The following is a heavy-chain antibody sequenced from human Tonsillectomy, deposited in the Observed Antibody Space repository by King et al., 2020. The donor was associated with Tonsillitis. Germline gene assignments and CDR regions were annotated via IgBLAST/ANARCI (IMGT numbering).Heavy chain of an antibody. CDR3: ARDALLGWPPKYYFDY. CDR2: INPYSGGT. V-gene: IGHV1-2*04. J-gene: IGHJ4*02. Sequence: MQLVQSGAEVKKPGASVKVSCKASGYTFTGYYMHWVRQAPGQGLEWMGWINPYSGGTNYAQKFQGWVTMTRDTSISTAYMELSRLRSDDTAVYYCARDALLGWPPKYYFDYWDQGTLVTVSS. CDR1: GYTFTGYY. D-gene: IGHD3-10*01.